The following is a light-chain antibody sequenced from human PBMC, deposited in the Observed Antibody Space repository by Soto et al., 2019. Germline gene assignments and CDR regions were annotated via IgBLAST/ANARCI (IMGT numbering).Light chain of an antibody. CDR1: SSDVGSYNY. CDR2: AVS. J-gene: IGLJ3*02. CDR3: CSYTATDAWV. V-gene: IGLV2-14*03. Sequence: QSALTQPASVSGSPGQSITISCTGTSSDVGSYNYVSWYQQLPGKAPKLIISAVSYRTSGVSDRFSGSKSGNTASLTISGLQAEDEADYYCCSYTATDAWVFGGGTKVTVL.